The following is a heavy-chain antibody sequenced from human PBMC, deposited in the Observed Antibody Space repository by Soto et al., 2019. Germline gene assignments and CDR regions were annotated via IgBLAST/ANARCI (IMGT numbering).Heavy chain of an antibody. Sequence: QVQLVESGGGVVQPGRSLRLSCAASGFTFSSYAMHWVRQAPGKGLAWVAVISYDGSNKYYADSVKGRFTISRDNSKNTQYLQMNSLRAEDTAVYYCARDRRGGSGSYYIYYYYGMDVWGQGTTVTVSS. D-gene: IGHD3-10*01. V-gene: IGHV3-30-3*01. CDR1: GFTFSSYA. CDR2: ISYDGSNK. CDR3: ARDRRGGSGSYYIYYYYGMDV. J-gene: IGHJ6*02.